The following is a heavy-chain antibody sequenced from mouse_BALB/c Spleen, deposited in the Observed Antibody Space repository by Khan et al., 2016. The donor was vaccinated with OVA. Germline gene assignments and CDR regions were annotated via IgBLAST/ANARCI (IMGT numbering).Heavy chain of an antibody. V-gene: IGHV9-1*02. CDR3: ARGASYWYFDV. J-gene: IGHJ1*01. CDR1: GYTFTNYG. CDR2: INTYTGEP. Sequence: QIQLVQSGPELKKPGETVNISYKASGYTFTNYGMNWVKQAPGKGLKWMGWINTYTGEPTYTDDFKGRFAFSLETSASTAYLQINNLKNEDMATYFCARGASYWYFDVWGAGTTVTVSS.